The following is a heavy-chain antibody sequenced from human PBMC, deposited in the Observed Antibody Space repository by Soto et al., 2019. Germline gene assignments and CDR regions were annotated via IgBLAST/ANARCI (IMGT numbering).Heavy chain of an antibody. D-gene: IGHD1-7*01. J-gene: IGHJ3*02. CDR1: GFTFSSYA. CDR2: ISGSGGST. V-gene: IGHV3-23*01. Sequence: XGSLGLSCAASGFTFSSYAMSWVRQAPGKGLEWVSAISGSGGSTYYADSVEGRFTISRDNSKNTLYLQMNSLRAEDTAVYYCAKAHITGTTLDAFDIWGQGTMVTVSS. CDR3: AKAHITGTTLDAFDI.